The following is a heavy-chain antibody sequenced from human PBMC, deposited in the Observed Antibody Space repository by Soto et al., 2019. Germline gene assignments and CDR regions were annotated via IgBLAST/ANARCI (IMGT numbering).Heavy chain of an antibody. Sequence: QVLLQDWGAGLLKPSETLSLTCTVYGESFSNDYWSWIRQPPGTGLEWIGEIHPSGSTQYNPSLESRDTISLDAYKHQFSLNLSSVTAADTAIYHCARGTYLYKTGNYWGQGTLVTGSP. D-gene: IGHD1-1*01. V-gene: IGHV4-34*02. CDR1: GESFSNDY. CDR3: ARGTYLYKTGNY. CDR2: IHPSGST. J-gene: IGHJ4*02.